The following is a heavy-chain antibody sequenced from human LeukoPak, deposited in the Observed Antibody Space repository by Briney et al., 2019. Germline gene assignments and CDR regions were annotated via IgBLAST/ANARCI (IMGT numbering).Heavy chain of an antibody. CDR2: IIPIFGTA. V-gene: IGHV1-69*13. J-gene: IGHJ3*02. CDR1: GGTFSSYA. Sequence: SVKVSCKASGGTFSSYAISWVRQAPGQGLEWMGGIIPIFGTANYTQKFQGRVTITADESTSTAYMELSSLRSEDTAVYYCARQTQGRSAFDIWGQGTMVTVSS. CDR3: ARQTQGRSAFDI.